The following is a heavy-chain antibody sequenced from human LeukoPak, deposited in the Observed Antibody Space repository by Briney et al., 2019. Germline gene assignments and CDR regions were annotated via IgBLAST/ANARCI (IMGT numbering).Heavy chain of an antibody. CDR1: GFTFSSYS. D-gene: IGHD2-2*01. Sequence: GGSLRLSCAASGFTFSSYSMNWVRQAPGKGLEWVSSISSSSSYIYYADSVKGRFTISRDNAKNSLYLQMNSLRAENTAVYYCARSKLFSLLVVPLDYWGQGTLVTVSS. CDR2: ISSSSSYI. V-gene: IGHV3-21*01. J-gene: IGHJ4*02. CDR3: ARSKLFSLLVVPLDY.